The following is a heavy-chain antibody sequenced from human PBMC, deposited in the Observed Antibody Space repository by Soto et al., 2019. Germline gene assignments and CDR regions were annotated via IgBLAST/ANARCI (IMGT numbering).Heavy chain of an antibody. J-gene: IGHJ6*03. D-gene: IGHD2-15*01. CDR1: GFTVSSKY. V-gene: IGHV3-66*01. CDR3: ARDDVLCDGGRCCRLSLEC. CDR2: IQSGGPT. Sequence: GSLRLSRAASGFTVSSKYMCWVRQAPGKGLEWVSLIQSGGPTYYADSVKGRFTISRDTSENTLHLQMDSLRAEDTAVYYCARDDVLCDGGRCCRLSLECWGKETTLAVCS.